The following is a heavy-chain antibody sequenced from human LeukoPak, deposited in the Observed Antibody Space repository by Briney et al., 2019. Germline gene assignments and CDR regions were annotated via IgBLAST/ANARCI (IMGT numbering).Heavy chain of an antibody. CDR3: ARGQGQWLVNNWFDP. Sequence: ASVKVSCKASGYTFSSYGISWVRQAPGQGLEWMGWISIYNTNTNYAQNLQGRVTMTTDTSTSTTYMELRSLRSDDTAVYYCARGQGQWLVNNWFDPWGQGTLVTVSS. J-gene: IGHJ5*02. V-gene: IGHV1-18*01. CDR1: GYTFSSYG. D-gene: IGHD6-19*01. CDR2: ISIYNTNT.